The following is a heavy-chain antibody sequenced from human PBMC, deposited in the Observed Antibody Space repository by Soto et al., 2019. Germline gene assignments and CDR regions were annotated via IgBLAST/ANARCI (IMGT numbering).Heavy chain of an antibody. J-gene: IGHJ3*02. V-gene: IGHV3-7*01. CDR1: GFTFNSYW. CDR3: TRSQDCGGDCYSVYTFDI. Sequence: PGGSLRLSCAASGFTFNSYWMSWVRQAPGKGLEWVANIKEDGSEKFYADSVKGRFSISRDNAKKSLYLQMNSLRAEDTAVYYCTRSQDCGGDCYSVYTFDIWGQGTMVTVSS. D-gene: IGHD2-21*02. CDR2: IKEDGSEK.